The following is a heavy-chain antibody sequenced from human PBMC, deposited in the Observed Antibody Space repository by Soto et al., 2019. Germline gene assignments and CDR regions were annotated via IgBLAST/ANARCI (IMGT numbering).Heavy chain of an antibody. V-gene: IGHV4-4*02. J-gene: IGHJ6*01. CDR3: VFCEQEGKRYHFQVMEV. D-gene: IGHD3-9*01. CDR1: GVSTISLNC. CDR2: IYHSVST. Sequence: PSEPLPVPYAVAGVSTISLNCCRFIRHPQGKGLEWIGEIYHSVSTNYNPSLKSRVTISVDKSKNQFSLKLSSVTAADTAVYYFVFCEQEGKRYHFQVMEVLGKGTTDTGSS.